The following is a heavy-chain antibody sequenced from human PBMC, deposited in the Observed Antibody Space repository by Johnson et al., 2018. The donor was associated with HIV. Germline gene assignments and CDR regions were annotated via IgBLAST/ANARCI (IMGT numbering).Heavy chain of an antibody. Sequence: QVQLVESGGGVVQPGKSLRLSCAASGFTFSSYAIHWVRQAPGKGLEWVAIISYDGSNKHYAGSVKGRFTISRDNAKNSLYLQMNSLTAEDTALYYCARDPTTHNSRLTGDFGAFDIWGQGTMVTVSS. V-gene: IGHV3-30*04. J-gene: IGHJ3*02. CDR2: ISYDGSNK. CDR1: GFTFSSYA. D-gene: IGHD7-27*01. CDR3: ARDPTTHNSRLTGDFGAFDI.